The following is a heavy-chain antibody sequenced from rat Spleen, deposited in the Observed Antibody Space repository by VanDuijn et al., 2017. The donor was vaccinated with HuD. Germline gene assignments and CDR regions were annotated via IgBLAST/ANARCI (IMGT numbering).Heavy chain of an antibody. D-gene: IGHD1-12*01. CDR2: IIDTGGST. CDR3: TRGYAHY. J-gene: IGHJ2*01. CDR1: GFTFSNYW. V-gene: IGHV5-31*01. Sequence: EVQLVESGGGLVQPGRSRKLSCVASGFTFSNYWMTWIRQAPGKGLEWVASIIDTGGSTYYLDSVKGRFTISRDNAQNTLYLQMSSLRSEDTATYYCTRGYAHYWGQGVMVTVSS.